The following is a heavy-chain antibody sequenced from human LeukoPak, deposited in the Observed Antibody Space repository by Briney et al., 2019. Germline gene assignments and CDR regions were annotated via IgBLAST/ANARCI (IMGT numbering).Heavy chain of an antibody. CDR2: IYYSGST. V-gene: IGHV4-59*01. Sequence: PSETLSLTCTVSGYSISSYYWSWIRQPPGKGLEWIGYIYYSGSTNYNPSLKSRVTISVDTSKNQFSLKLSSVTAADTAVYYCARDRSGLYMDVWGKGTTVTVSS. CDR1: GYSISSYY. J-gene: IGHJ6*03. CDR3: ARDRSGLYMDV.